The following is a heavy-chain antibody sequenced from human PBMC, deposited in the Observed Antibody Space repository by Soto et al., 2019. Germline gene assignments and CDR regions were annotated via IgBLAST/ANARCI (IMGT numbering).Heavy chain of an antibody. CDR2: IYYSGST. CDR3: ARVTMVRGVIPYYYYMDV. CDR1: GGSISSYY. J-gene: IGHJ6*03. V-gene: IGHV4-59*01. Sequence: SETLSLTCTVSGGSISSYYWSWIRQPPGKGLEWIGYIYYSGSTNYNPSLKSRVTISVDTSKNQFSLKLSSVTAADTAVYYCARVTMVRGVIPYYYYMDVWGKGTTVTVS. D-gene: IGHD3-10*01.